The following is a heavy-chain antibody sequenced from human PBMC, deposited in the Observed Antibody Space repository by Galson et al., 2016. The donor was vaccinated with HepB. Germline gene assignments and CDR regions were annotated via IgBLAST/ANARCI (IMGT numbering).Heavy chain of an antibody. CDR2: IIPIFGTT. D-gene: IGHD3-9*01. J-gene: IGHJ6*02. CDR3: ARVSGLDYVILTRFYYALDV. Sequence: SVKVSCKASGGTFSSHAITWVRRAPGQGLDWMGGIIPIFGTTNYAQKFQGRVTITADESTRTAYMELSSLRSEDTAVYYCARVSGLDYVILTRFYYALDVWGQGTTVTVSS. CDR1: GGTFSSHA. V-gene: IGHV1-69*13.